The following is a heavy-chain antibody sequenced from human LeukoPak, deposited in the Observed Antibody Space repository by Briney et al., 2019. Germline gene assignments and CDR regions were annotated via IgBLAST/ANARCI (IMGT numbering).Heavy chain of an antibody. D-gene: IGHD3-22*01. J-gene: IGHJ4*02. CDR1: GGTFSSYA. CDR2: IIPIFGTA. CDR3: ARDVNEEYYYDSSGYYGYFDY. V-gene: IGHV1-69*13. Sequence: ASVKVSCKASGGTFSSYAISWVRQAPGQGLEWMGGIIPIFGTANYAQKFQGRVTITADESTSTAYMELSSLRSVDTAVYYCARDVNEEYYYDSSGYYGYFDYWGQGTLVTVSS.